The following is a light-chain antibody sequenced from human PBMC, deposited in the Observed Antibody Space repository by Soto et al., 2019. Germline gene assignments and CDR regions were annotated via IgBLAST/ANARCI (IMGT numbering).Light chain of an antibody. Sequence: EIVLTQSPGTLSLSPGERATLSCRASETVSSSYLAWYQQRPGQAPRLLIYGASSRATGIPDRFSGSGSGTDFTLTITSLEPEDFAVYYCQQFGGSAWTFGQGTKVDIK. CDR2: GAS. CDR3: QQFGGSAWT. V-gene: IGKV3-20*01. CDR1: ETVSSSY. J-gene: IGKJ1*01.